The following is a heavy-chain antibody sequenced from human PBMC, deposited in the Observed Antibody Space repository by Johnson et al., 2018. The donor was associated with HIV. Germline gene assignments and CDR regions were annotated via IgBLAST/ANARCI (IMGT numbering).Heavy chain of an antibody. Sequence: EMQLVESGGGAVRPGGSLRLSCVVSGFTFEDYGMSWVRQAPGKGLAWVSAISGSGGRTYYADSARGRFTISRDNSKNTLYLQMNSLRTEDTAVYYCARDSRYNNYGGGSVGAFDVWGQGTMVTVSS. V-gene: IGHV3-23*04. J-gene: IGHJ3*01. D-gene: IGHD4-11*01. CDR3: ARDSRYNNYGGGSVGAFDV. CDR1: GFTFEDYG. CDR2: ISGSGGRT.